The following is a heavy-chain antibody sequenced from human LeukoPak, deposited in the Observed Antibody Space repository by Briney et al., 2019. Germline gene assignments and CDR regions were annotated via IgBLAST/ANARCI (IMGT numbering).Heavy chain of an antibody. CDR2: IKQGGREK. V-gene: IGHV3-7*01. CDR3: AREWGVVVPAAAFDY. CDR1: GFTFSDYW. Sequence: GGSLRLSCAASGFTFSDYWMSWVRQAPGRGLEWVANIKQGGREKFYVDSVKGRFTISRDNAKNSLYLQMNSLRADDTAVYYRAREWGVVVPAAAFDYWGQGTLVTVSS. J-gene: IGHJ4*02. D-gene: IGHD2-2*01.